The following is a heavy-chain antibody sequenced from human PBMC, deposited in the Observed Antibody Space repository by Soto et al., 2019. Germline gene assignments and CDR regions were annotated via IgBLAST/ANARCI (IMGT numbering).Heavy chain of an antibody. Sequence: EVQLVESGGGLVQTGGSLRLSCEASGFTFRTFWMHWVRQAPGKGLVWVSRINSDGSSTNYADSVKGRVTISRDNAKNMLYLQMNSLRAEDTAVYYCARDFEYWGQGTLVTVSS. CDR1: GFTFRTFW. CDR3: ARDFEY. V-gene: IGHV3-74*01. CDR2: INSDGSST. J-gene: IGHJ4*02.